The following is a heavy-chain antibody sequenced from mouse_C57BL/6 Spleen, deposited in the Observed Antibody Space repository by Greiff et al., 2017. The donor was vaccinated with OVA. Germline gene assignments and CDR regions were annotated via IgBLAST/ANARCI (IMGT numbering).Heavy chain of an antibody. CDR2: ISYDGSN. D-gene: IGHD1-1*01. J-gene: IGHJ3*01. CDR3: ARGETSYYYGSSWFAY. CDR1: GYSITSGYY. Sequence: EVKLMESGPGLVKPSQSLSLTCSVTGYSITSGYYWNWIRQFPGNKLEWMGYISYDGSNNYNPSLKNRISITRDTSKNQLFLKLNSVTTEDTATYYCARGETSYYYGSSWFAYWGQGTLVTVSA. V-gene: IGHV3-6*01.